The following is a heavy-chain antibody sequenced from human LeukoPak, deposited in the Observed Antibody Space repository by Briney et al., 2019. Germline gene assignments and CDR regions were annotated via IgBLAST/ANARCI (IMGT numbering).Heavy chain of an antibody. Sequence: PGGSLRLSCGASGFTFSNYGMLWVRQAPGKGLDWVAFIRYDGNNKLYADSVKGRFTISRDDSKNTLYLQMSSLRADDTALYYCARDGYYVSQSRRMYYFDYWGQGALVTVSS. CDR1: GFTFSNYG. CDR3: ARDGYYVSQSRRMYYFDY. V-gene: IGHV3-30*02. CDR2: IRYDGNNK. J-gene: IGHJ4*02. D-gene: IGHD3-10*01.